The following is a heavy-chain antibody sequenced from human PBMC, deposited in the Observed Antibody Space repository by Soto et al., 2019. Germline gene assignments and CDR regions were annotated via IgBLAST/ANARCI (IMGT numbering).Heavy chain of an antibody. CDR1: GFTFSSYS. CDR3: ARDRVVTTGHWFDP. D-gene: IGHD2-21*02. Sequence: GGSLRLSCAASGFTFSSYSMNWVRQAPGKGLEWVSYISSSSSTIYYADSVKGRFTISRDNAKNSLYLQMNSLRAEDTAVYYCARDRVVTTGHWFDPWGQGTLVTVSS. J-gene: IGHJ5*02. V-gene: IGHV3-48*01. CDR2: ISSSSSTI.